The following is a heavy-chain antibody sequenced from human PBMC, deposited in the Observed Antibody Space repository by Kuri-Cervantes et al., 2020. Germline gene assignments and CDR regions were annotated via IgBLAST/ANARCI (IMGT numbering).Heavy chain of an antibody. Sequence: LRLSCTVSGGSISSYYWSWIRQPPGKALEWLARIDWDDDKYYSTSLKTRLTISKDTSKNQVVLTMTNMDPVDTATYYCARGGDWGGFDYWGQGTLVTVSS. CDR2: IDWDDDK. V-gene: IGHV2-70*11. J-gene: IGHJ4*02. D-gene: IGHD2-21*02. CDR1: GGSISSYYW. CDR3: ARGGDWGGFDY.